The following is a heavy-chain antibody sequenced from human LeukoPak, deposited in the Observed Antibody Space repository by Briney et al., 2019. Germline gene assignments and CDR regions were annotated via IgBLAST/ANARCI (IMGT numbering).Heavy chain of an antibody. V-gene: IGHV3-33*01. CDR2: IWYDGSNK. J-gene: IGHJ4*02. CDR3: ARETPEYD. Sequence: GGSLRLSCAASGFTFSSYGMHWVRQAPGKGLEWVAAIWYDGSNKYYADSVKGRFTISRDNAKNSLYLQMNSLRDEDTAVYYCARETPEYDWGQGTLVTVSS. D-gene: IGHD1-14*01. CDR1: GFTFSSYG.